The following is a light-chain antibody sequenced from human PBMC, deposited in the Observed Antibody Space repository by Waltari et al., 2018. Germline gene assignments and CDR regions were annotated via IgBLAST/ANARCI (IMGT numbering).Light chain of an antibody. CDR1: QGIRDL. CDR2: LAS. CDR3: QQTNSFPLT. J-gene: IGKJ4*01. V-gene: IGKV1D-12*01. Sequence: DIQMTQSPSSVSASVGARVTITCRASQGIRDLVAWYQQKSGKAPKLLISLASTLQSGVPSRFSGSGSGTDFTLTISSLQAEDFAAYYCQQTNSFPLTFGGGTKVEIK.